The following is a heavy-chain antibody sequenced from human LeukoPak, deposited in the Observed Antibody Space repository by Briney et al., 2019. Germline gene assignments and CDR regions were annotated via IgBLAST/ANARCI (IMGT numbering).Heavy chain of an antibody. CDR1: GGTFSSYA. Sequence: ASVKVSCKASGGTFSSYAISWVRQAPGQGLEWMGWISAYNGNTNYAQKLQGRVTMTTDTSTSTAYMELRSLRSDDTAVYYCASSRKYYYGSGSPDPTDYYYYYGMDVWGQGTTVTVSS. J-gene: IGHJ6*02. V-gene: IGHV1-18*01. CDR2: ISAYNGNT. D-gene: IGHD3-10*01. CDR3: ASSRKYYYGSGSPDPTDYYYYYGMDV.